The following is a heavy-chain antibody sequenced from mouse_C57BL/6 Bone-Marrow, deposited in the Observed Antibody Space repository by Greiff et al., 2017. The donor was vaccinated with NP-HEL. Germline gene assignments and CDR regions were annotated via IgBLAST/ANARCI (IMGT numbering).Heavy chain of an antibody. D-gene: IGHD3-1*01. Sequence: QVQLQQPGAELVKPGASVKLSCKASGYTFTSYWMHWVKQRPGQGLEWIGMIHPNSGSTKYNEKFKSKATLTVDKSSITAYMQLTSLTSEDSAVYYCPAGAWFAYWGQGTLVTVSA. J-gene: IGHJ3*01. CDR2: IHPNSGST. CDR1: GYTFTSYW. CDR3: PAGAWFAY. V-gene: IGHV1-64*01.